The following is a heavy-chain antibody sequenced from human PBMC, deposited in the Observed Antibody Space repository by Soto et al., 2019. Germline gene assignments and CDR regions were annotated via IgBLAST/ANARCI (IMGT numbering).Heavy chain of an antibody. Sequence: QVQLQESGPGLVKPSQTLSLTCTVSGGSISSGDYYWSWIRQPPGKGLEWIGYIYYSGSTYYNPSLKGRVTISVDTSKNQFSLKLSSVTAADPAVYYCASLENYYDSSGETHRVYWGQGTLVTVSS. D-gene: IGHD3-22*01. V-gene: IGHV4-30-4*01. CDR3: ASLENYYDSSGETHRVY. CDR2: IYYSGST. J-gene: IGHJ4*02. CDR1: GGSISSGDYY.